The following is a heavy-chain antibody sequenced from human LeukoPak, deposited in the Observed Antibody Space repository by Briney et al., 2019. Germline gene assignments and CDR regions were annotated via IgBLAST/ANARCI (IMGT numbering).Heavy chain of an antibody. J-gene: IGHJ4*02. CDR1: GGSISRGGYY. D-gene: IGHD6-6*01. CDR3: ARVIVRGYYFDY. Sequence: SQTLSLTCTVSGGSISRGGYYWSWISQHPGKGLEWLGYIYYSGSTYYNPSLKSRVTISVDTSKNQFSLKLSSVTAADTAVYHCARVIVRGYYFDYWGQGTLVTVSS. V-gene: IGHV4-31*03. CDR2: IYYSGST.